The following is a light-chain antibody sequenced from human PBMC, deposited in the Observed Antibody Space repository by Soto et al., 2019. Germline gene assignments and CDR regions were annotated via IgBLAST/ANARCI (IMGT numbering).Light chain of an antibody. CDR1: SSDIGAGSE. J-gene: IGLJ1*01. CDR2: GST. Sequence: QSVLTQPPSLSGAPGQRVTISCTGSSSDIGAGSEVHWYQQLPGTAPKLLIFGSTNRPSGVPDRSSGSKSATSASLAITGLQAEDEADYYCQSYDNSLSAYVFGTGIKLTVL. V-gene: IGLV1-40*01. CDR3: QSYDNSLSAYV.